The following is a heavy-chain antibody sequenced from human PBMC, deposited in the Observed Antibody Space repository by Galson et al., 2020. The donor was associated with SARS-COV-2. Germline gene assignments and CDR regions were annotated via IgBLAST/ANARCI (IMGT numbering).Heavy chain of an antibody. D-gene: IGHD2-2*01. V-gene: IGHV3-53*04. CDR1: GFTVSSNY. CDR2: IYSGGST. Sequence: TGGSLRLSCAASGFTVSSNYMSWVRQAPGKGLEWVSVIYSGGSTYYADSVKGRFTISRHNSKNTLYLQMNSLRAEDTAVYYCARDLRVRCSSTSCSPSAYYYYGMDVWGQGTTVTVSS. CDR3: ARDLRVRCSSTSCSPSAYYYYGMDV. J-gene: IGHJ6*02.